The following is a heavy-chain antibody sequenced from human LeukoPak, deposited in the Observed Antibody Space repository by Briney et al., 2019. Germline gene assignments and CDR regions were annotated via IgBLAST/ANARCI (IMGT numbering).Heavy chain of an antibody. V-gene: IGHV4-59*08. CDR3: ARIPPWAEYYYGMDV. CDR2: IYYSGST. CDR1: GGSISSYY. J-gene: IGHJ6*02. Sequence: SETLSLTCTVSGGSISSYYWSWLRQPPGKGLEWIGYIYYSGSTNYNPSLKSRVTISVDTSKNQFSLKLSSVTAADTAVYYCARIPPWAEYYYGMDVWGQGTTVTVSS. D-gene: IGHD2-21*01.